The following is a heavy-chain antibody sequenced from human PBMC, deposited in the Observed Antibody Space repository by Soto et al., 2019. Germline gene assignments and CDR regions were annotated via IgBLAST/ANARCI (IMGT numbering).Heavy chain of an antibody. Sequence: QVQLVQSGAEVKKPGASVKVSCKASGYTFTSYGISWVRQAPGQGLEWMGWISAYNGNTNYAQKLQGRVTMTTDTYTSTAYMELRSLRSDDTAVYYCARERVVFSYVMEYNWFDPWGQGTLVTVSS. V-gene: IGHV1-18*01. J-gene: IGHJ5*02. CDR1: GYTFTSYG. CDR2: ISAYNGNT. CDR3: ARERVVFSYVMEYNWFDP. D-gene: IGHD3-3*01.